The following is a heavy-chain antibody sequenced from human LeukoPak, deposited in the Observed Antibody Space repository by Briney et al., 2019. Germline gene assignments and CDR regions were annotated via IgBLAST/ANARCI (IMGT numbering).Heavy chain of an antibody. J-gene: IGHJ4*02. D-gene: IGHD3-22*01. V-gene: IGHV5-51*01. CDR2: IYPGDSDT. CDR3: ARRYYYDSSGYYYASFDY. Sequence: GASLQISCEGSGSIFTSYWIGWVRQVPGKGLEWMGIIYPGDSDTRYSPSFQGQVTISADKSISTAYLQWSSLKASDTAMYYCARRYYYDSSGYYYASFDYWGQGTLVTVSS. CDR1: GSIFTSYW.